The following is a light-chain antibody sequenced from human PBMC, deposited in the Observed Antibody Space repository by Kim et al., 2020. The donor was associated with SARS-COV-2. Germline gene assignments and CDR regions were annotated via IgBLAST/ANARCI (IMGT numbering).Light chain of an antibody. Sequence: EIVMTQSPATLSVSPGESATLSCRASQTVSSNLAWYQQKPGQAPRLLISGASSRATGIPARFSGSGSGTEFTLTISSLQSEDFAVYYCHQYNKWPRTFGQGTKLEI. V-gene: IGKV3-15*01. CDR1: QTVSSN. J-gene: IGKJ2*01. CDR2: GAS. CDR3: HQYNKWPRT.